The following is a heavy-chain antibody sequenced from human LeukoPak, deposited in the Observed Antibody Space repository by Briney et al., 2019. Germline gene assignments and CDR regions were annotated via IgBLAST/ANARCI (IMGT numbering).Heavy chain of an antibody. CDR1: GGTFGSYA. CDR3: ARRMVHYDSSGYQNYYYYYMDV. D-gene: IGHD3-22*01. V-gene: IGHV1-69*13. J-gene: IGHJ6*03. CDR2: IIPIFGTA. Sequence: ASVKVSCKASGGTFGSYAISWVRQAPGQGLEWMGGIIPIFGTANYAQKFQGRVTITADESTSTAYMELSSLRSEDTAVYYCARRMVHYDSSGYQNYYYYYMDVWGKGTTVTISS.